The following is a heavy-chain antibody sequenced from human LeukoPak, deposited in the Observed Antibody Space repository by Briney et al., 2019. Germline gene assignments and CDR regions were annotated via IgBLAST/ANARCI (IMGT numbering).Heavy chain of an antibody. CDR1: GFTFSSYA. D-gene: IGHD3-10*01. CDR2: ISGGGGST. J-gene: IGHJ4*02. V-gene: IGHV3-23*01. Sequence: GGSLRLSCAASGFTFSSYAMSWVRQAPGKGLEWVSVISGGGGSTYYADSVKGRFTISSDSSKNTLYLQMNSLRAEDTAVYYCAKSGSGNYYDRFDYWGQGTLITISS. CDR3: AKSGSGNYYDRFDY.